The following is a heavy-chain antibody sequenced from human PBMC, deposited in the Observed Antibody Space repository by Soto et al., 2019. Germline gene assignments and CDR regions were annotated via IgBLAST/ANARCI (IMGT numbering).Heavy chain of an antibody. D-gene: IGHD1-1*01. CDR1: GFTFSSYA. V-gene: IGHV3-23*01. CDR2: ISGSGGTT. CDR3: AKKVPGSNPLDS. Sequence: GGSLRLSCAASGFTFSSYAMSWVRQAPGKGLEWVSAISGSGGTTYYADSVKGRFTFSRDNSKNTLYLQMNSLRVEDTAVYYCAKKVPGSNPLDSWGQGALVTVSS. J-gene: IGHJ4*02.